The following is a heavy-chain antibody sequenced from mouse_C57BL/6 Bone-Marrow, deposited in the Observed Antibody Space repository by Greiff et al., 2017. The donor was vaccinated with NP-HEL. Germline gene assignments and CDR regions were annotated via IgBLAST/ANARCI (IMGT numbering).Heavy chain of an antibody. J-gene: IGHJ2*01. Sequence: EVMLVESGGDLVKPGGSLKLSCAASGFTFSSYGMSWVRQTPDKRLEWVATISSGGSYTYYPDSVKGRFTISRDNAKNTLYLQMSSLKSEGTAMYYCARQRNYDYWGQGSTLTVSS. CDR2: ISSGGSYT. CDR3: ARQRNYDY. V-gene: IGHV5-6*01. CDR1: GFTFSSYG. D-gene: IGHD2-1*01.